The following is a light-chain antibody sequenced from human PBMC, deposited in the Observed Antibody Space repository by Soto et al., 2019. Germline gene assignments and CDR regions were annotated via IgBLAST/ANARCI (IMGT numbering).Light chain of an antibody. CDR2: SAS. CDR1: QGISSD. V-gene: IGKV1-9*01. J-gene: IGKJ5*01. CDR3: QKSDTYPLN. Sequence: IQLTQSPSSLSASGGYRLTITCRASQGISSDLAWYQQKPGKAPTLLIYSASTLQSGVPSRFSGSGSGTEFTLTISSLQADDFATYYCQKSDTYPLNCGQGKRLAIK.